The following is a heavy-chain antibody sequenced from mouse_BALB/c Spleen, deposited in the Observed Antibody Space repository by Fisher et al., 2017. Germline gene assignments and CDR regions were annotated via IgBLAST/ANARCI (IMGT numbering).Heavy chain of an antibody. CDR3: ARSGGFDY. V-gene: IGHV1-26*01. J-gene: IGHJ4*01. Sequence: KFKGKATLTVDKSSSTAYMELRSLTSEDSAVYFCARSGGFDYWGQGTSVTVSS. D-gene: IGHD3-1*01.